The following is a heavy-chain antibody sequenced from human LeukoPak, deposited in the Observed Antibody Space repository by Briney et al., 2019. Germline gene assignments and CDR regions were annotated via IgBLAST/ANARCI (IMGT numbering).Heavy chain of an antibody. J-gene: IGHJ4*02. V-gene: IGHV1-69*06. CDR3: ARDLMGDYGDWNFDY. Sequence: SVKVSCKASGGTFSSYAISWVRQAPGQGLEWMGGIIPIFGTANYAQKFQGRVTITADKSTSTAYMELSSLRPEDTAVYYCARDLMGDYGDWNFDYWGQGTLVTVSS. D-gene: IGHD4-17*01. CDR1: GGTFSSYA. CDR2: IIPIFGTA.